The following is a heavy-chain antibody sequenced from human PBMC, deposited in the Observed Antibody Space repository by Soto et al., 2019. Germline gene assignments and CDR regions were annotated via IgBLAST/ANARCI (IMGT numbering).Heavy chain of an antibody. CDR1: GGSISRYY. J-gene: IGHJ6*02. V-gene: IGHV4-4*07. D-gene: IGHD4-17*01. CDR3: ARGDGDYNFYSYNGLDV. Sequence: QVQLHESGPGLVKPSETLSLTCTVSGGSISRYYWSWIRQPAGKGLEWIGRIFGTGRTDYNPSLKSRVTMSVDTSKNQFSVKLNSVTAADTAVYYCARGDGDYNFYSYNGLDVWGQGTTVTVSS. CDR2: IFGTGRT.